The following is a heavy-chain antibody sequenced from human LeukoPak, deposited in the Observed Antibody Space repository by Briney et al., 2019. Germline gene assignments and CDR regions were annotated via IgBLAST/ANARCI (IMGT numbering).Heavy chain of an antibody. CDR2: ISYDGSNK. CDR3: ARDFFQVGGYNGPTDY. V-gene: IGHV3-30-3*01. D-gene: IGHD5-12*01. J-gene: IGHJ4*02. CDR1: GFTFSSYA. Sequence: GGSLRLSCAASGFTFSSYAMHWVRQAPGKGLEWVAVISYDGSNKYYADSVKGRFTISRDNSKNTLYLQMNSLRAEDTAVYYCARDFFQVGGYNGPTDYWGQGTLVTVSS.